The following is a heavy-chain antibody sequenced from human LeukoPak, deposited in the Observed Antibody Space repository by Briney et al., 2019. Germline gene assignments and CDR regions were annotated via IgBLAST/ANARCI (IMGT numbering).Heavy chain of an antibody. Sequence: ASVKVSCKASGYTFTGYYMHWVRQAPGQGLEWMGWINPNSGGTNYAQKFQGRVTMTRDTSISTAYIELSRLRSDDTAVYYCARGLEGDYVWGSYRRQHWGQGTLVTVSS. CDR1: GYTFTGYY. J-gene: IGHJ4*02. V-gene: IGHV1-2*02. D-gene: IGHD3-16*02. CDR3: ARGLEGDYVWGSYRRQH. CDR2: INPNSGGT.